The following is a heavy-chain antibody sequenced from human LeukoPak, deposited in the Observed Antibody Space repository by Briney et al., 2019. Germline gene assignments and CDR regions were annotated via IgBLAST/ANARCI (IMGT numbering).Heavy chain of an antibody. Sequence: ASVKVSCKASGYRFAIYGISWVRQAPGQGLEWMGWISPHNGNTKYAQNFQGRVRLTTDTSTSTAYMELRSLRSDDTAVYYCARDHRIGSSGWYSRDYWGQGTLVTVSS. CDR2: ISPHNGNT. CDR1: GYRFAIYG. J-gene: IGHJ4*02. CDR3: ARDHRIGSSGWYSRDY. D-gene: IGHD6-19*01. V-gene: IGHV1-18*01.